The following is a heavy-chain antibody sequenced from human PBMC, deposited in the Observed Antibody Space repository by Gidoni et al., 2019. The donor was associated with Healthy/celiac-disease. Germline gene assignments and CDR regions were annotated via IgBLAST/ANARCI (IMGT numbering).Heavy chain of an antibody. CDR2: ISSSSSYI. D-gene: IGHD4-17*01. CDR1: GFTFSRYS. Sequence: EVQLVESGGGLVKPGGSLRPSRAASGFTFSRYSMHWVRQAPGKGLEWVSSISSSSSYIYYADSVKGRFTISRDNAKNSLYLQMNSLRAEDTAVYYCASSVDGENDYWGQGTLVTVSS. J-gene: IGHJ4*02. V-gene: IGHV3-21*01. CDR3: ASSVDGENDY.